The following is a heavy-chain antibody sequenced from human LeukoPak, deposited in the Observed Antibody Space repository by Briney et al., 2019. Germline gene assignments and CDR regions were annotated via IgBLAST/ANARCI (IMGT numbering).Heavy chain of an antibody. J-gene: IGHJ4*02. CDR2: IYLGDPDT. D-gene: IGHD3-10*01. V-gene: IGHV5-51*01. Sequence: GESLKISCKGSGYNFTNYWIHWVRQMPGKGLEWMGIIYLGDPDTGYSPSFQGQVTLSVDKSISTAYLQWSSLKASDTAIFYCARQDASGSFDYWGQGTLVTVSS. CDR3: ARQDASGSFDY. CDR1: GYNFTNYW.